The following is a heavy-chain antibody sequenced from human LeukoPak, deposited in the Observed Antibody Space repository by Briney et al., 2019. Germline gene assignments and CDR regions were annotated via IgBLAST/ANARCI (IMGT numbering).Heavy chain of an antibody. CDR3: AKYSSSSEWFDP. CDR2: IKEDGSEK. D-gene: IGHD6-6*01. J-gene: IGHJ5*02. Sequence: GGSLRLSCVASGFTFSNYWMNWVRQAPGKGLEWVASIKEDGSEKDYVDSVKGRFTISRDNTKNSLYLQMNSLRAEDTAVYYCAKYSSSSEWFDPWGQGTLVTVSS. V-gene: IGHV3-7*01. CDR1: GFTFSNYW.